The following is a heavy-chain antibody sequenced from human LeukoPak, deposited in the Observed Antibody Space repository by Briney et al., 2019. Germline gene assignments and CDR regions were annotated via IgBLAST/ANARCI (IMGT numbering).Heavy chain of an antibody. CDR3: ARDSRRELLHAFDI. J-gene: IGHJ3*02. V-gene: IGHV4-61*02. CDR1: GGSISSGSHY. D-gene: IGHD1-26*01. Sequence: SSETLSLTCTVSGGSISSGSHYWTWIRQPAGKGLEYIGRVYSSGSTDSNPSLRSRVTISVDTSKNQFSLKLSSVTAADTAVYYCARDSRRELLHAFDIWGQGTMVTVSS. CDR2: VYSSGST.